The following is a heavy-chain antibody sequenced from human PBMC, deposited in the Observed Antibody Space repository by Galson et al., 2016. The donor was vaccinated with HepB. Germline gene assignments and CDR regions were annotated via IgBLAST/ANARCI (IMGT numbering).Heavy chain of an antibody. J-gene: IGHJ3*02. CDR1: GLSVGSNY. Sequence: SLRLSCAASGLSVGSNYMSWVRQAPGKGLEWVSAIFSGDATYYRDSVKGRFTISRDRTKNTLYLQMNNLRAEDTAIYYCEGYSDPFDIWGQGTMVTVSS. V-gene: IGHV3-53*01. CDR3: EGYSDPFDI. D-gene: IGHD3-22*01. CDR2: IFSGDAT.